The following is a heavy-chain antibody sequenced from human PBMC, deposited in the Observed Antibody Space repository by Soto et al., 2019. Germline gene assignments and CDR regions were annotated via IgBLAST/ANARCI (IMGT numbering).Heavy chain of an antibody. Sequence: QVQLQESGPGLVKPSQTLSLTCTVSGGSISSGGYYWSWIRQHPGKGLEWIGYIYYSGRTYYNPSLKRRVTISVDPSKNQFSLKRSSVTAADTAVYYCARERTAADRSPRIDYWGQGTLVTVSS. V-gene: IGHV4-31*03. CDR1: GGSISSGGYY. D-gene: IGHD6-13*01. J-gene: IGHJ4*02. CDR2: IYYSGRT. CDR3: ARERTAADRSPRIDY.